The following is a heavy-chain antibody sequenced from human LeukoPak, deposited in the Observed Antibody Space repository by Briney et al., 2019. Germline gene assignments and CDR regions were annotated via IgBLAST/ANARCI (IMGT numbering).Heavy chain of an antibody. CDR3: AIQGYSSSWTPRYYYYYGMDV. D-gene: IGHD6-13*01. V-gene: IGHV4-39*01. J-gene: IGHJ6*02. CDR1: GGSISSSSYY. CDR2: IYYSGST. Sequence: PSETLSLTCTVSGGSISSSSYYWGWIRQPPGKGLEWIGSIYYSGSTYYNPSLKRRVTISVDTSKNQFSLKLSSVTAADTAVYYCAIQGYSSSWTPRYYYYYGMDVWGQGTTVTVSS.